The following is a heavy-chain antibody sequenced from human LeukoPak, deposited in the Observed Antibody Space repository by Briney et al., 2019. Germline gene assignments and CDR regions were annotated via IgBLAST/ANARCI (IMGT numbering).Heavy chain of an antibody. CDR2: INDGGDST. CDR1: GFTFSSYE. Sequence: QPGGSLRLSCAASGFTFSSYEMNWVRQAPGKGLEWVSGINDGGDSTYYADSVKGRFTISRDNSKNTLYLQMNSLRAEDTAVYYCASAGTRISFDYWGQGTLVTVSS. J-gene: IGHJ4*02. D-gene: IGHD6-13*01. V-gene: IGHV3-23*01. CDR3: ASAGTRISFDY.